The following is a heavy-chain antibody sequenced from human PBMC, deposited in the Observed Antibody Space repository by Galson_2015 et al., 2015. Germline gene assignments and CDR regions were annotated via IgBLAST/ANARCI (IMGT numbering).Heavy chain of an antibody. V-gene: IGHV1-18*01. D-gene: IGHD2-21*02. J-gene: IGHJ6*02. Sequence: SVKVSCKASGYTFTSYGISWVRQAPGQGLEWMGWISAYNGNTNYVQKLQGRVTMTTDTSTSTAYMELRSLRSDDTAVYYCARDSAYIVVVTAAPGGMDVWGQGTTVTVSS. CDR2: ISAYNGNT. CDR3: ARDSAYIVVVTAAPGGMDV. CDR1: GYTFTSYG.